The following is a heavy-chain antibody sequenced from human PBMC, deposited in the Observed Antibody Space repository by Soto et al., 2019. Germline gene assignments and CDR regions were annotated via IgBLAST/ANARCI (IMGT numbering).Heavy chain of an antibody. CDR1: GGSISSGGYY. D-gene: IGHD5-12*01. CDR2: IYYSGST. Sequence: SQTLSLTCTVSGGSISSGGYYWSWIRQHPVKGLEWIGYIYYSGSTYYNPSLKSRVTISVDTSKNQFSLKLSSVTAADTAVYYCARGSRDGYNYYYYGMDVWGQGTTVTVSS. CDR3: ARGSRDGYNYYYYGMDV. V-gene: IGHV4-31*03. J-gene: IGHJ6*02.